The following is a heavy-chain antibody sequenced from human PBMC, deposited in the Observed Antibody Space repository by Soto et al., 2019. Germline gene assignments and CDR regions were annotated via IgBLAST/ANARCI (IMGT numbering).Heavy chain of an antibody. Sequence: ELQLVESGGGLIQPGGSLRLSCAASGFTVSNNYMTWVRQAPGKGPEWVSVIYSGGSTFYADSVKGRFTISRDTSKNTLYLQMNSLRAEDTAVYYCVRQYSGSLDYWGQGTLVTVSS. J-gene: IGHJ4*02. CDR3: VRQYSGSLDY. V-gene: IGHV3-53*01. CDR1: GFTVSNNY. D-gene: IGHD1-26*01. CDR2: IYSGGST.